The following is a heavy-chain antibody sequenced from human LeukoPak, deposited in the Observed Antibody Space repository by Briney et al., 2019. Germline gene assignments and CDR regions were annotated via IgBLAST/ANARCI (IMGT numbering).Heavy chain of an antibody. V-gene: IGHV3-21*01. CDR2: ISSSSAYI. CDR3: ARDSGVRDSIDY. Sequence: GRSLRLSCAASGFTFSSCVMNWVRQAPGKGLEWVSSISSSSAYIYYADSVKGRFTISRDNTKNSLYLQMNSLRAEDTAVYYCARDSGVRDSIDYWGQGTLVTVSS. J-gene: IGHJ4*02. D-gene: IGHD3-10*01. CDR1: GFTFSSCV.